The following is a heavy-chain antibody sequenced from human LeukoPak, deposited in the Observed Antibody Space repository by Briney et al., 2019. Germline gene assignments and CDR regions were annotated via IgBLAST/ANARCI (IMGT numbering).Heavy chain of an antibody. Sequence: SETLSLTCTVSGGSISSHYWSWIRQPPGKGLEWIGYIYYSGSTNYNPSLKSRVTISVDTSKNQFSLKLSSVTAADTAVYYCARGEVGYDYVWGSYRYTGPSWFDPWGQGTLVTVSS. D-gene: IGHD3-16*02. CDR3: ARGEVGYDYVWGSYRYTGPSWFDP. CDR2: IYYSGST. CDR1: GGSISSHY. J-gene: IGHJ5*02. V-gene: IGHV4-59*11.